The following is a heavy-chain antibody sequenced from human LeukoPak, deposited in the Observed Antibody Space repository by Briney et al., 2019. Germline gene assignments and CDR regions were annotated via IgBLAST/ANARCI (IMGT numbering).Heavy chain of an antibody. CDR3: ARVGDGYKYLIDY. CDR2: IIPILGTA. Sequence: ASVKVSCKASGGTFSSYAISWVRQAPGQGLEWMGRIIPILGTANYAQKFQGRVTITADESTSTAYMELSSLRSEDTAVYYCARVGDGYKYLIDYWGQGTLVTVSS. V-gene: IGHV1-69*11. J-gene: IGHJ4*02. D-gene: IGHD5-24*01. CDR1: GGTFSSYA.